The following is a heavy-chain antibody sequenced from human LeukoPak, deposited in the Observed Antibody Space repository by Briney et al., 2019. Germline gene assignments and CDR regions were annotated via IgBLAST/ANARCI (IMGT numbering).Heavy chain of an antibody. V-gene: IGHV1-24*01. D-gene: IGHD1-26*01. CDR1: RYTLTELS. CDR2: FDPEDGET. J-gene: IGHJ6*03. Sequence: ASVKVSCKVSRYTLTELSMHWVRQAPGKGLEWMGGFDPEDGETIYAQKFQGRVTMTEDTSTDTAYMELSSLRSEDTAVYYCATDSRGPSTYYYYMDVWGKGTTVTVSS. CDR3: ATDSRGPSTYYYYMDV.